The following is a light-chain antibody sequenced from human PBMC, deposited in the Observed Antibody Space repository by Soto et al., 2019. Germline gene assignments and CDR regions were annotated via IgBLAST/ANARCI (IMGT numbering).Light chain of an antibody. CDR2: DAS. CDR1: QGVGST. V-gene: IGKV3-15*01. Sequence: ELVLTQSPATLSVSPGERATLSCRASQGVGSTLAWYQQEPGQAPRLLIYDASTRATGIPARFSGDGSGTEFTLTIRSLQSDDFAVYYCQHYKTCPLTCGGGTKVEI. J-gene: IGKJ4*01. CDR3: QHYKTCPLT.